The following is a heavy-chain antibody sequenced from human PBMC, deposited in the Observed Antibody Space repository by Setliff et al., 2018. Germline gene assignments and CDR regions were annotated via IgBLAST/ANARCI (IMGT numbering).Heavy chain of an antibody. V-gene: IGHV4-34*01. D-gene: IGHD6-19*01. Sequence: SETLSLTCAVYGGSFSGYYWSWIRQPPGKGLEWSGEINHSGSTNYNPSLKSRVTISVDTSKNQFSLKLSSVTAADTAVYYCARASSGWYSAYYYYMDVWGKGTTVTVSS. CDR3: ARASSGWYSAYYYYMDV. CDR1: GGSFSGYY. J-gene: IGHJ6*03. CDR2: INHSGST.